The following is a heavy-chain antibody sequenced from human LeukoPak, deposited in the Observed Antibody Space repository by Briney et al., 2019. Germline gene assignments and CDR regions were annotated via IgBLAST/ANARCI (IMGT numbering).Heavy chain of an antibody. CDR2: IIPIFGTT. CDR3: AILPRGDGRDAYNA. Sequence: GASVKVSCKASGDTFSRYAFNWVRQAPGQGLEWMARIIPIFGTTNYPHNVQGRVTISADKSTNTVFLELTSLRSEDTAVYYCAILPRGDGRDAYNALGQGTLVTVSS. J-gene: IGHJ5*02. CDR1: GDTFSRYA. V-gene: IGHV1-69*06. D-gene: IGHD5-24*01.